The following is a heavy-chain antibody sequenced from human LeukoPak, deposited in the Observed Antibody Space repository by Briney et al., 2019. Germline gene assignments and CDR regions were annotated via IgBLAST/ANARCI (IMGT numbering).Heavy chain of an antibody. Sequence: GESLKISCKASGYTFTNYWIGWVRQMPGKGLEWMGIIYPDDSDTKYSASFQGHVTISVDESISTAYLQWSSLKASDTAIYYCARHEVGGDSSSGYEYYYYLDVWGKGTAVTVFS. CDR3: ARHEVGGDSSSGYEYYYYLDV. CDR1: GYTFTNYW. J-gene: IGHJ6*03. CDR2: IYPDDSDT. V-gene: IGHV5-51*01. D-gene: IGHD3-3*01.